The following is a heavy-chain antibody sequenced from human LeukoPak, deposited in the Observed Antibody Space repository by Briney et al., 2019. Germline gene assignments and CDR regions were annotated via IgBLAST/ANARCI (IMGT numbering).Heavy chain of an antibody. J-gene: IGHJ4*02. CDR1: GGSFSSGADY. V-gene: IGHV4-31*03. Sequence: PSETLSLTCTVAGGSFSSGADYWSWLRQHPGKGLEWIGYIYYSGSTYYNPSLQSRVTISIDTSKNQFSLKLSSVTAADTAVYYCARWQGSSSQMFDYWGRGTLVTVSS. CDR2: IYYSGST. D-gene: IGHD6-6*01. CDR3: ARWQGSSSQMFDY.